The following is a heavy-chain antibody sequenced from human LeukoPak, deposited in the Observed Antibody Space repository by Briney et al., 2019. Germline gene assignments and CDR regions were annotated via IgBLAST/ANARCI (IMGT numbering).Heavy chain of an antibody. J-gene: IGHJ3*01. D-gene: IGHD4-17*01. V-gene: IGHV3-23*01. CDR1: GFTFSDYA. CDR3: GKDPNGDYVGAFDF. CDR2: IWGTGGTT. Sequence: GGSLRLSCAASGFTFSDYALIWVRQAPGKGLEWISAIWGTGGTTYYADSVKGRCTISRDNSRNTVYLQMNSLRAEDTALYFCGKDPNGDYVGAFDFWGPGTMVTVSS.